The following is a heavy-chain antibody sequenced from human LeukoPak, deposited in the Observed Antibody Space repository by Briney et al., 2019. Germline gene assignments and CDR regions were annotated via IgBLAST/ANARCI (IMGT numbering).Heavy chain of an antibody. D-gene: IGHD4-23*01. CDR2: IYYSGST. J-gene: IGHJ5*02. CDR1: GGSITTSNY. V-gene: IGHV4-39*01. Sequence: PSETLSLTCTVSGGSITTSNYWGWIRQPPGKGLECIGSIYYSGSTDYNPSLKSRVTISIDTSKNQFSLNLTSVTAADTAVYHCARIKTIRWYNNWFDPWGQGILVTVSS. CDR3: ARIKTIRWYNNWFDP.